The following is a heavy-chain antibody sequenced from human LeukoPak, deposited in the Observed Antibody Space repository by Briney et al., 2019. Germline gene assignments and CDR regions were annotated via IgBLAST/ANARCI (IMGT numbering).Heavy chain of an antibody. J-gene: IGHJ4*02. V-gene: IGHV1-24*01. CDR2: FDPEDGET. D-gene: IGHD4-17*01. Sequence: ASVKVSCKVSGYTLTELSMHWVRQAPGKGLEWMGGFDPEDGETIYAQKFQGRVTMTEDTSTDTAYMELSSLRSEDTAVYYCATGEDPYGDYVYFDYWGQGTLVTVSS. CDR1: GYTLTELS. CDR3: ATGEDPYGDYVYFDY.